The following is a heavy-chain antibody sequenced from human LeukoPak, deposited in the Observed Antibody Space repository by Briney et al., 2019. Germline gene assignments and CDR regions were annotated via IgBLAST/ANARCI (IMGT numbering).Heavy chain of an antibody. CDR3: ASGRYFGAFDI. D-gene: IGHD1-26*01. CDR2: IKEDGSEK. Sequence: GGSLRLSCAASGFTLSTYWMSWVRQAPGKGLEWVANIKEDGSEKYYVDSVKGRFTISRDNAKNSLYLQMNSLRAEDTAVYYCASGRYFGAFDIWGQGTMVTVSS. CDR1: GFTLSTYW. V-gene: IGHV3-7*01. J-gene: IGHJ3*02.